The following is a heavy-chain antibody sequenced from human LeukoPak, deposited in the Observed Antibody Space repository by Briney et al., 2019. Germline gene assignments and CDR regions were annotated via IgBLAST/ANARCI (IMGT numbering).Heavy chain of an antibody. CDR2: INPNSGGT. J-gene: IGHJ4*02. Sequence: ASVKLSCKASGYTFTGYYMHWVRQAPGQGLEWMGWINPNSGGTNYAQKFQGRVTMTRATSISTAYMELSRLRSDDTAVYYCARGITMVRGVIMDYWGQGTLVTVSS. CDR3: ARGITMVRGVIMDY. CDR1: GYTFTGYY. V-gene: IGHV1-2*02. D-gene: IGHD3-10*01.